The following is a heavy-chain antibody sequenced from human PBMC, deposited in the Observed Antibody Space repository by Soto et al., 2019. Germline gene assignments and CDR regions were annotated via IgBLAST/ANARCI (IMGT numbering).Heavy chain of an antibody. J-gene: IGHJ6*02. Sequence: EVQLVESGGGLVKPGGSLRLSCAASGFTFSSYSMNWVRQAPGKGLEWVSSISSSSSYIYYADSVKGRFTISRDNAKNSLYLQMNSLRAEDTAVYYCARDQIAAAGTRVPYGMDGWGQGTTVTVSS. CDR2: ISSSSSYI. D-gene: IGHD6-13*01. CDR1: GFTFSSYS. V-gene: IGHV3-21*01. CDR3: ARDQIAAAGTRVPYGMDG.